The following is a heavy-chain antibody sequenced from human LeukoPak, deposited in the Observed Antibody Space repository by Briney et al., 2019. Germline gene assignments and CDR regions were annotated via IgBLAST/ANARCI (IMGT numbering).Heavy chain of an antibody. J-gene: IGHJ6*02. CDR3: ARAPHYSNYGPYYYGMDV. Sequence: PGGSLRLSCAASGFIFSDYYMSWIRQAPGKGLEWVSYISSSSSYTNYADSVKGRFTISRDSAKNSLYLQMNSLRAEDTAVYYCARAPHYSNYGPYYYGMDVWGQGTTVTVSS. CDR2: ISSSSSYT. V-gene: IGHV3-11*06. D-gene: IGHD4-11*01. CDR1: GFIFSDYY.